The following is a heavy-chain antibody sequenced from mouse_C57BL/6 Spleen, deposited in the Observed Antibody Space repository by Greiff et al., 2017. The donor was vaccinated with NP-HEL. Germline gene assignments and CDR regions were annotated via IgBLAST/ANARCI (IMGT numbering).Heavy chain of an antibody. CDR2: ISSGSSTI. J-gene: IGHJ4*01. CDR3: AITTVVATDY. CDR1: GFTFSDYG. Sequence: EVMLVESGGGLVKPGGSLKLSCAASGFTFSDYGMHWVRQAPEQGLEWVAYISSGSSTIYYADTVKGRFTISRDNAKNTLFLQLTSLRSEDTAMYYCAITTVVATDYWGQGTSVTVSS. V-gene: IGHV5-17*01. D-gene: IGHD1-1*01.